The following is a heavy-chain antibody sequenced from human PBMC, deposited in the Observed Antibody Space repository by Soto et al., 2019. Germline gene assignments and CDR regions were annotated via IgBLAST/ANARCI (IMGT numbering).Heavy chain of an antibody. CDR2: IYHSGST. V-gene: IGHV4-4*02. CDR3: ARVSVAGTRFDY. J-gene: IGHJ4*02. Sequence: QVQLQESGPGLVKPSGTLSLTCAVSGGSISSSNWWSWVRQPPGKGLEWIGEIYHSGSTTYNPSLKSRVTIPVYXSNNQFSLKLSSVTAADTAVYYCARVSVAGTRFDYWGQGTLVTVSS. D-gene: IGHD6-19*01. CDR1: GGSISSSNW.